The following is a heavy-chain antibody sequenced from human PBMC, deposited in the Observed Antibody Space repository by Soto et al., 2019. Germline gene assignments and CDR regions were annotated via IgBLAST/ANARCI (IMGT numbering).Heavy chain of an antibody. J-gene: IGHJ4*02. CDR2: IYSGGTT. Sequence: PGGSLRLSCAASGFTVSGHYMSWVRQAPGKGLEWVSVIYSGGTTYYANSVTGRFTISRDNSRNTVYLQMNSLRAEDTAVYYCARDRTISDYRSSGALGLWGQGTLVTVSS. V-gene: IGHV3-66*01. D-gene: IGHD6-6*01. CDR3: ARDRTISDYRSSGALGL. CDR1: GFTVSGHY.